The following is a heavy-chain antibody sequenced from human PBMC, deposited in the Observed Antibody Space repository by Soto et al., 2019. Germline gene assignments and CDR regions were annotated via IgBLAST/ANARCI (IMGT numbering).Heavy chain of an antibody. J-gene: IGHJ6*02. CDR3: ARVTGRYYYGMDV. CDR1: GGSFSGYY. Sequence: QVQLQQWGAGLLKPSETLSLICAVYGGSFSGYYWSWIRQPPGKGLEWIGEINHSGSTNYNPSLKSRVTNSVDTSKNQFSLKLSSVTAADTAVYYCARVTGRYYYGMDVWGQGTTVTVSS. CDR2: INHSGST. V-gene: IGHV4-34*01.